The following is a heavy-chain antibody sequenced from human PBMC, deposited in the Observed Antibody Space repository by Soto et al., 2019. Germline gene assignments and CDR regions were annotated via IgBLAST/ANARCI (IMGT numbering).Heavy chain of an antibody. CDR2: IKQDGSEK. CDR1: GFTFSSYW. D-gene: IGHD6-13*01. CDR3: GRGDDSSWCYYYYMDV. J-gene: IGHJ6*03. Sequence: EVQLVESGGGLVQPGGSLRLSCAASGFTFSSYWMSWVRQAPGKGLEWVANIKQDGSEKYYVDSVKGRFTISRDNAKNSLHLQMNSRRGEDTAVYYCGRGDDSSWCYYYYMDVWGKGTTVTVSS. V-gene: IGHV3-7*04.